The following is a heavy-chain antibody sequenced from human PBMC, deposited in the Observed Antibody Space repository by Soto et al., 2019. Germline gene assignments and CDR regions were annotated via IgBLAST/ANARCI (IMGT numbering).Heavy chain of an antibody. J-gene: IGHJ6*02. CDR2: ISGSGGST. CDR1: GFTFSSYA. V-gene: IGHV3-23*01. CDR3: AKGLPRGRGGRLYYFYGMDV. D-gene: IGHD1-26*01. Sequence: EVQLLESGGGLVQPGGSLRLSCAASGFTFSSYAMSWVRQAPGKGLEWVSAISGSGGSTYHADSVKGRLTISRDNSKNPLYLQVNSLRAEDTDVYYCAKGLPRGRGGRLYYFYGMDVWGQGTTVTVSS.